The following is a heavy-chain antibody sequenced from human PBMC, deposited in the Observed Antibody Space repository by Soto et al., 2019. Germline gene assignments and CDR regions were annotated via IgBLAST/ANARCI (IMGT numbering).Heavy chain of an antibody. Sequence: SVKVSCKASGGTFSSYAISWVRQAPGQGLEWMGGIIPIFGTANYAQKFQGRVTITADESTSTAYMELSSLRSEDTAVYYCAREAPVGDYYYCGMDVWGQGTTVTVSS. CDR2: IIPIFGTA. V-gene: IGHV1-69*13. CDR3: AREAPVGDYYYCGMDV. CDR1: GGTFSSYA. D-gene: IGHD3-16*01. J-gene: IGHJ6*02.